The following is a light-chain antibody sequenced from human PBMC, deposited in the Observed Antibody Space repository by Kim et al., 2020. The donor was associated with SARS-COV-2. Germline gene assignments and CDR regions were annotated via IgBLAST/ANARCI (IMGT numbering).Light chain of an antibody. Sequence: EIVMTQSPATLSVSPGERATISCRASQSVRSNLAWYQQKPGQAPSLLIYGASTRATGIPARFSGSGSGTEFTLTISSLQSEDFAVYYCQQYNNWPGTFGQGTKVDIK. CDR2: GAS. CDR1: QSVRSN. CDR3: QQYNNWPGT. V-gene: IGKV3-15*01. J-gene: IGKJ1*01.